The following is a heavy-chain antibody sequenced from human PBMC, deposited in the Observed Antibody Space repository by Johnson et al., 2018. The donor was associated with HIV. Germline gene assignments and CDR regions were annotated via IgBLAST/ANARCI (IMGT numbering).Heavy chain of an antibody. CDR2: VNWQGGST. D-gene: IGHD3-22*01. CDR3: ARGGWSSGYYYSDAFDI. Sequence: VQLVESGGGVVRPGESLRLSCAASGFTFDDYGMSWVRQAPGKGLEWVSGVNWQGGSTGSVDSVKGRFTISRDNAKNSLYLQRNILRVEDTALYYCARGGWSSGYYYSDAFDIWGQGTMVTVSS. CDR1: GFTFDDYG. J-gene: IGHJ3*02. V-gene: IGHV3-20*04.